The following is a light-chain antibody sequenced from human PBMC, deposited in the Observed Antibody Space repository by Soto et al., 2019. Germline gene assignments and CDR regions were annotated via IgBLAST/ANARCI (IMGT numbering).Light chain of an antibody. V-gene: IGKV1-39*01. CDR3: QQSYSSPWT. CDR2: STS. Sequence: DIQLTQSPSSLSASVGDRVTITCRGSQGVSKYLNLYQQKPGRAPMLLIYSTSNLQHGVPSRFSGNGSGPNFTHTIASLQPEDLGTYYCQQSYSSPWTFGQGTKVDIK. CDR1: QGVSKY. J-gene: IGKJ1*01.